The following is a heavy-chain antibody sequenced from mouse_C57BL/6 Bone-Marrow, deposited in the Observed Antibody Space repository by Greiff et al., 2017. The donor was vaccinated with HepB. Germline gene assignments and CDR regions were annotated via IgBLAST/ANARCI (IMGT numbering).Heavy chain of an antibody. CDR1: GYTFTSYW. Sequence: QVQLQQPGAELVKPGASVKLSCKASGYTFTSYWMHWVKQRPGQGLEWIGMIHPNSGSTNYNEKFKSKATLTVAKSSSTAYMQLSSLTSEDSAVYYCARCGSNYGSVYWGQGTSVTVSS. V-gene: IGHV1-64*01. J-gene: IGHJ4*01. CDR2: IHPNSGST. D-gene: IGHD2-5*01. CDR3: ARCGSNYGSVY.